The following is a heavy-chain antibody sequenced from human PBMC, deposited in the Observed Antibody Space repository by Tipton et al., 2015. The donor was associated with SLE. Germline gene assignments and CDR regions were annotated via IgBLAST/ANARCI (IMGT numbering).Heavy chain of an antibody. Sequence: GLVKPSETLSLTCTVSGGSISSYYWSWIRQSAGKGLEWIGRIYTSGSTNYNPSLKSRVTMSVDTSKNQFSLKLSSVTAADTAVYYCARDAVYCGGDCPSVGWFDPWGQGTLVTVSS. V-gene: IGHV4-4*07. CDR2: IYTSGST. D-gene: IGHD2-21*01. CDR3: ARDAVYCGGDCPSVGWFDP. CDR1: GGSISSYY. J-gene: IGHJ5*02.